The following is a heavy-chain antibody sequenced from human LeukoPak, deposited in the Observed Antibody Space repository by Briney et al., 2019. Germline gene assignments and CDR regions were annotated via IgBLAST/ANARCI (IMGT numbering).Heavy chain of an antibody. CDR3: ARDSITFGGVIVTL. D-gene: IGHD3-16*02. Sequence: GASVKVSCKASGYTFTSYGISWVRQAPGQGLEWMGGMRAYNGNTNYAQKLPCRVTMTTDTSTSTAYMELRSLRPDDTAVYYCARDSITFGGVIVTLWGQGTMVTVSS. J-gene: IGHJ3*01. V-gene: IGHV1-18*04. CDR1: GYTFTSYG. CDR2: MRAYNGNT.